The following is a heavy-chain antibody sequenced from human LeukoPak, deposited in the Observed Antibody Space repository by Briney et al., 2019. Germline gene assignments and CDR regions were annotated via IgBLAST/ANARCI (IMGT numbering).Heavy chain of an antibody. CDR2: ISSNGGST. D-gene: IGHD6-13*01. J-gene: IGHJ3*02. CDR3: AKDVSAAAGQDAFDI. CDR1: GFTFSSYA. Sequence: GGSLRLSCAASGFTFSSYAMHWVRQAPGKGLEYVSAISSNGGSTYYANSVKGRFTISRDNSKNTLYLQMNSLRAEDTAVYFCAKDVSAAAGQDAFDIWGQGTLVTVSS. V-gene: IGHV3-64*01.